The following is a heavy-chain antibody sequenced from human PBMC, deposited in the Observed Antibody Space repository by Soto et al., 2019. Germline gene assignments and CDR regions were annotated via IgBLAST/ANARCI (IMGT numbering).Heavy chain of an antibody. CDR2: ISGSADST. D-gene: IGHD3-9*01. CDR3: AKDLLRYLDWLLNDF. Sequence: EVQLLESGGALVQPAESLRLSCAASGFTFSNYAMSWVRQAPGKGLEWVSAISGSADSTYYADSVKGRFTISRDNSKNTLYQQMNSLRAEDTAVYYCAKDLLRYLDWLLNDFWGQGTLVTVSS. CDR1: GFTFSNYA. V-gene: IGHV3-23*01. J-gene: IGHJ4*02.